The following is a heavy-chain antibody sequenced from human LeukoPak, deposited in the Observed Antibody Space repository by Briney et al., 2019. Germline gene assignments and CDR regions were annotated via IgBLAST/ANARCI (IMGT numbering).Heavy chain of an antibody. J-gene: IGHJ5*02. D-gene: IGHD2-15*01. CDR3: ARGRPIRGVVVVAASYSRWFDP. CDR1: GGSFSGYC. Sequence: SETLSLTCAVYGGSFSGYCWSWIRQPPGKGLEWIGEINHSGSTNYNPSLKSRVTISVDTSKNQFSLKLSSVTAADTAVYYCARGRPIRGVVVVAASYSRWFDPWGQGTLVTVSS. V-gene: IGHV4-34*01. CDR2: INHSGST.